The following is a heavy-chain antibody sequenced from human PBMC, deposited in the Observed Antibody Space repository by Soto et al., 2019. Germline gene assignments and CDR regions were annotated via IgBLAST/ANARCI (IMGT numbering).Heavy chain of an antibody. D-gene: IGHD3-22*01. Sequence: QVQLQESGPGLVKPSGTLSLTCAVSGVSISSNNWWSWVRQPPGKGLEWIGEMYHTGSTNYNPSLKRRVTISVDKSKNHFSLELNSVTAADTAVYSCARSSRYQYDSSEGDFDDWGQGTLVTVSS. J-gene: IGHJ4*02. CDR1: GVSISSNNW. CDR2: MYHTGST. V-gene: IGHV4-4*02. CDR3: ARSSRYQYDSSEGDFDD.